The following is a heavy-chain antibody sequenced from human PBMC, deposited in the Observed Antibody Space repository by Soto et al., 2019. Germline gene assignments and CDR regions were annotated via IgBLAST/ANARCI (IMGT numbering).Heavy chain of an antibody. CDR2: ISGSGGST. CDR3: ANTPPSSLEHQSIVGAISYFDF. J-gene: IGHJ4*02. Sequence: EVQLLESGGGLVQPGGSLRLSCAASGFTFSSYAMSWVRQAPGKGLEWVSAISGSGGSTYYADSVKGRFTISRDNSKNTLYLQMNSLRADYTTVYYCANTPPSSLEHQSIVGAISYFDFWGQGTL. D-gene: IGHD1-26*01. V-gene: IGHV3-23*01. CDR1: GFTFSSYA.